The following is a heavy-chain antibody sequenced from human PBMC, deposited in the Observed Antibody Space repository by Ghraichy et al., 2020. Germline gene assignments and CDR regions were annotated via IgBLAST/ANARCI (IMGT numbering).Heavy chain of an antibody. V-gene: IGHV3-48*02. Sequence: GSLRLSCAASGFTFSSYSMNWVRQAPGKGLEWVSYISSSSSTIYYADSVKGRFTISRDNAKNSLYLQMNSLRDEDTAVYYCARDVAYCGGDCYGGVDYWGQGTLVTVSS. CDR3: ARDVAYCGGDCYGGVDY. J-gene: IGHJ4*02. D-gene: IGHD2-21*02. CDR1: GFTFSSYS. CDR2: ISSSSSTI.